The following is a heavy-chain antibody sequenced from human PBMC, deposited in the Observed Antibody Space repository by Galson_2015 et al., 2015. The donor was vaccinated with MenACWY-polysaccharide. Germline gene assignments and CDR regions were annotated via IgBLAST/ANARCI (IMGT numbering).Heavy chain of an antibody. CDR1: GYTFTNYD. CDR3: ARTNGDFDF. CDR2: MNPKSGYS. J-gene: IGHJ4*02. D-gene: IGHD4-17*01. V-gene: IGHV1-8*01. Sequence: SVKVSCKASGYTFTNYDINWVRLAPGQGLEWMAWMNPKSGYSGYARKFHGRVTLTKDTSISTAYLELSSLRSEDTAMYYCARTNGDFDFWGQGTLITVSS.